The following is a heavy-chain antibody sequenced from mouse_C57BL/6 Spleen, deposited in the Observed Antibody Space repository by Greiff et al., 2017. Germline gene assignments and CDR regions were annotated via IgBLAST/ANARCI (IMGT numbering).Heavy chain of an antibody. CDR2: ISYDGSN. J-gene: IGHJ3*01. CDR3: ASLLLRFAY. D-gene: IGHD1-1*01. CDR1: GYSITSGYY. Sequence: EVKLMESGPGLVKPSQSLSLTCSVTGYSITSGYYWNWIRQFPGNKLEWMGDISYDGSNNYNPSLKNLISITRDPSKNQFFLKLNSVTTEDTATYYCASLLLRFAYWGQGTLVTVSA. V-gene: IGHV3-6*01.